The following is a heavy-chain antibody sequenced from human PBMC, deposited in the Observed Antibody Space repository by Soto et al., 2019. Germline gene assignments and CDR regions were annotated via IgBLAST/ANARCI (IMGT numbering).Heavy chain of an antibody. D-gene: IGHD6-19*01. CDR1: GGSISSSSYY. V-gene: IGHV4-39*01. CDR3: ARLIGGWYGDAFDI. J-gene: IGHJ3*02. Sequence: SETLSLTCTVSGGSISSSSYYWGWIRQPPGKGLEWIGSIYYSGSTYYNPSLKSRVTISVDTSKNQFSLKLSSVTAADTAVYYCARLIGGWYGDAFDIWGQGTMVTVSS. CDR2: IYYSGST.